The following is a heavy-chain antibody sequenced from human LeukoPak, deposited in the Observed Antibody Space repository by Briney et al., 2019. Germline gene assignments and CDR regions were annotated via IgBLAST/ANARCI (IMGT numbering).Heavy chain of an antibody. Sequence: GGSLRLSCAASGFTSSSYSMNWVRQAPGKGLEWVSSISSSSSYIYYADSVKGRFTISRDNAKNSLYLQMNSLRAEDTAVYYCAREPPGTVATGSYYGMDVWGQGTTVTVSS. J-gene: IGHJ6*02. CDR2: ISSSSSYI. V-gene: IGHV3-21*01. CDR3: AREPPGTVATGSYYGMDV. CDR1: GFTSSSYS. D-gene: IGHD4-17*01.